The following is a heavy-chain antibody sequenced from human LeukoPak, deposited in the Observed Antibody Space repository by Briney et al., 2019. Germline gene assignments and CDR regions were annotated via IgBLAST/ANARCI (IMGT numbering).Heavy chain of an antibody. CDR2: INPNSGGT. CDR1: GYTFTGYY. V-gene: IGHV1-2*06. CDR3: ARWAGYYYDSSGYYLHFDY. Sequence: ASVKVSCKASGYTFTGYYMHWVRQAPGQGLAGMGRINPNSGGTNYAKKFQGRVTMTSDTSISTAYMELSRLRSDDTAVYYCARWAGYYYDSSGYYLHFDYWGQGTLVTVSS. D-gene: IGHD3-22*01. J-gene: IGHJ4*02.